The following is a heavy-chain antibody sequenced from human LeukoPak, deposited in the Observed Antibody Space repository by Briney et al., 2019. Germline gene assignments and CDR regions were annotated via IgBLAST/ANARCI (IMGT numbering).Heavy chain of an antibody. D-gene: IGHD7-27*01. CDR2: ISSSTSRI. J-gene: IGHJ4*02. CDR3: ARDIHWAFDY. V-gene: IGHV3-48*02. Sequence: GGSLRLSCGASGFTFNSYSMNWVRQAPGKGLEWVSYISSSTSRIYYADSVKGRFTISRDSARRSLFLQMNSLRDEDTAVYYCARDIHWAFDYWGQGTLVTVSS. CDR1: GFTFNSYS.